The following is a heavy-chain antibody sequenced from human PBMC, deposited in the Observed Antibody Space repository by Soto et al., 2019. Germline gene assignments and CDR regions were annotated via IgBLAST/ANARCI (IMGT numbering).Heavy chain of an antibody. Sequence: SETLSLTCAVYGGSFRGYYWTWIRQPPGTGLEWIGEINHSGSTNYNPSLKSRVTISVDTSKNQFSLKLTSVTAADTAVYYCARHKITALSAYWGQGTPVTVSS. CDR1: GGSFRGYY. D-gene: IGHD3-10*01. J-gene: IGHJ4*02. CDR2: INHSGST. V-gene: IGHV4-34*01. CDR3: ARHKITALSAY.